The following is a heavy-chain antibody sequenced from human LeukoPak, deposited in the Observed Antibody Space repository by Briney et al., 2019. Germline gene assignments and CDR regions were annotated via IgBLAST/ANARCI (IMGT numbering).Heavy chain of an antibody. J-gene: IGHJ5*02. D-gene: IGHD3-10*01. V-gene: IGHV3-15*01. CDR2: IKSKIGGATA. Sequence: AGGSLTLSCAASGITFSTAWMSWFRQAPGKGLEWVGRIKSKIGGATADYAAPVKDRFTISRDDPKNTLYLQMNSLKTEDTAVYHCATDRAWFDPWGQGTLVTVSS. CDR3: ATDRAWFDP. CDR1: GITFSTAW.